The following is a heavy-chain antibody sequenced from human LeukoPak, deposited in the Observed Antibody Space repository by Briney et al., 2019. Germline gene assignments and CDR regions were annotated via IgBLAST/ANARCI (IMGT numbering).Heavy chain of an antibody. CDR2: ISAYNGNT. CDR1: GYTFTSYG. D-gene: IGHD3-16*02. Sequence: GASVKVSCKASGYTFTSYGISWVRQAPGQGLEWMGWISAYNGNTNYAQKLQGRVTMTTDTSTSTAYMELRRLRSDDTAVYYCARDQAITFGGVIVNPYYFDYWGQGTLVTVSS. V-gene: IGHV1-18*01. J-gene: IGHJ4*02. CDR3: ARDQAITFGGVIVNPYYFDY.